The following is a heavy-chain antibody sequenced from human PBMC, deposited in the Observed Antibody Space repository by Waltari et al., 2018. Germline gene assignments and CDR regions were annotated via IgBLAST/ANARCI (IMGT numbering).Heavy chain of an antibody. Sequence: EVQLLESGGGLVQPGGSLRLSCAASGFTFSSYAMSWVRPAPGRGLEWVSFIYSVGRTYYAGSVKGRLPISRDNSKNTLYLQMNSLRAEDTAVYYCAKAGYYDSSGYLGYWGQGTLVTVSS. CDR1: GFTFSSYA. CDR3: AKAGYYDSSGYLGY. CDR2: FIYSVGRT. V-gene: IGHV3-23*03. J-gene: IGHJ4*02. D-gene: IGHD3-22*01.